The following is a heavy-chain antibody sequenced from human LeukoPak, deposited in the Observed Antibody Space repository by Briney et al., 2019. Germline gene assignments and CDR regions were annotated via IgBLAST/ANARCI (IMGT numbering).Heavy chain of an antibody. D-gene: IGHD3-22*01. J-gene: IGHJ4*02. CDR1: GGSISSSSYY. CDR3: ARDGVVYYDSSGTYDY. V-gene: IGHV4-39*02. Sequence: SETLSLTCTVSGGSISSSSYYWGWIRQPPGKGLEWIGSIYYSGSTYYNPSLKSRVTISVDTSKNQFSLKLSSVTAADTAVYYCARDGVVYYDSSGTYDYWGQGTLVTVSS. CDR2: IYYSGST.